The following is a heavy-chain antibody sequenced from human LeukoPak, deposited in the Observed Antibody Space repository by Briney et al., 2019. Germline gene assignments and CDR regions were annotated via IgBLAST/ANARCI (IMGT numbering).Heavy chain of an antibody. Sequence: TSSETLSLTCAVYGASFSGYYWSWIRQPPAKGLEWIGEINQCESTNYNPSLKSRVTISVDTSKNQFSLKLSSVTAADTAVYYCARDLGSTSCYTRCYNWFDPWGQGTLVTVSS. CDR2: INQCEST. V-gene: IGHV4-34*01. J-gene: IGHJ5*02. CDR3: ARDLGSTSCYTRCYNWFDP. CDR1: GASFSGYY. D-gene: IGHD2-2*02.